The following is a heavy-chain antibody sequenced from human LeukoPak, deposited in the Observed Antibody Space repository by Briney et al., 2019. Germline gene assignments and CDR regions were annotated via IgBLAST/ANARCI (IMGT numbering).Heavy chain of an antibody. CDR3: ARADYDILTGYFYNWFDP. Sequence: GASVKVSCKASGYTFTSYGISWVRQAPGQGLEWMGWINPNSGGTNYAQKFQGRVTMTRDTSIRTAYMELSRLRSDDTAVYYCARADYDILTGYFYNWFDPWGQGTLVTVSS. D-gene: IGHD3-9*01. J-gene: IGHJ5*02. V-gene: IGHV1-2*02. CDR1: GYTFTSYG. CDR2: INPNSGGT.